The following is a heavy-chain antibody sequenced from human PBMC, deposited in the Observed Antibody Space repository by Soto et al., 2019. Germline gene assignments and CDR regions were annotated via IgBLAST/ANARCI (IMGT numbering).Heavy chain of an antibody. CDR3: ASRGLYGDYGYYYYMDV. CDR1: GYTFTSYG. D-gene: IGHD4-17*01. CDR2: ISAYNGNT. V-gene: IGHV1-18*01. Sequence: ASVKVSCKASGYTFTSYGISWVRQAPGQGLEWMGWISAYNGNTNYAQKFQGRVTMTRNTSISTAYMELSSLRSEDTAVYYCASRGLYGDYGYYYYMDVWGKGTTVTVSS. J-gene: IGHJ6*03.